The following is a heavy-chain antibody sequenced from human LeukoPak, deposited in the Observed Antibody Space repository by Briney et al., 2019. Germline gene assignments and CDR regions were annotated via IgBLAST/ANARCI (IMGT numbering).Heavy chain of an antibody. Sequence: GGSLRLSCAASGFTFSSYSMNWVRQAPGKGLEWVSSISSSSSYIYYADSVKGRFTISRDNAKNSLYLQMNSLRAEDTAVYYCARGYDFWSGYYRGGDYWGQGTLVTVSS. CDR3: ARGYDFWSGYYRGGDY. V-gene: IGHV3-21*01. J-gene: IGHJ4*02. CDR2: ISSSSSYI. CDR1: GFTFSSYS. D-gene: IGHD3-3*01.